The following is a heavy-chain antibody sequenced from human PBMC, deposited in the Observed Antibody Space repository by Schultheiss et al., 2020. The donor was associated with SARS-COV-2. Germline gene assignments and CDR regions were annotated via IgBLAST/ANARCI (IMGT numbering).Heavy chain of an antibody. CDR3: ARGSYDLQH. D-gene: IGHD4-17*01. Sequence: SETLSLTCTVSGDSISSYYWSWIRQPPGKGLEWIGYIYYTGSINYNPSLRSRVTILVDRSKNQFFLNLSTVTAADTAVYYCARGSYDLQHWGQGTLVTVSS. CDR1: GDSISSYY. J-gene: IGHJ1*01. V-gene: IGHV4-59*01. CDR2: IYYTGSI.